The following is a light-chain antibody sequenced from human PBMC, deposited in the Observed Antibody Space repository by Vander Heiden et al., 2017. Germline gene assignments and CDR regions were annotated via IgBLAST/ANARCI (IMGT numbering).Light chain of an antibody. Sequence: DIQMTQSPSSLSASVGDRFTITCRASQSISSYLNWYQQKPGKAPKLLIYAASSLQSGVPSRFSGSGSGTDFTLTISRLQPEDFATYYCQQSYSTPRTFGQGTKVEIK. CDR1: QSISSY. CDR3: QQSYSTPRT. V-gene: IGKV1-39*01. J-gene: IGKJ1*01. CDR2: AAS.